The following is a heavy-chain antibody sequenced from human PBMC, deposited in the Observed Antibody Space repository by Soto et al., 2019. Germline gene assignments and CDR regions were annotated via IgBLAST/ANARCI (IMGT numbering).Heavy chain of an antibody. J-gene: IGHJ4*02. V-gene: IGHV4-38-2*02. CDR2: IYHSGST. D-gene: IGHD3-10*02. CDR3: ARDKHVSPFDY. Sequence: TLSLTCAXSGYSISSSYYWGWIRQPPGKGLEWIGSIYHSGSTYYNPSLKSRVTISVDTTKTHYYLKLSSVTAADTAVYSCARDKHVSPFDYWGQGTLVAVSS. CDR1: GYSISSSYY.